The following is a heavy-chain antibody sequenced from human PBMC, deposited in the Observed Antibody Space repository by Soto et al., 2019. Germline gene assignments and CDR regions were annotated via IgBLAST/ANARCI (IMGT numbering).Heavy chain of an antibody. Sequence: QVQLVQSGAAVKKPGSSVKVSCKASGGTFSSYAISWVRQAPGQGLEWMGGIIPIFGTANYAQKFQGRVTITADESTSTAYMELSSLRSEDTAVYYCARVPSSYCISTSCYPYYYGMDVWGQGTTVTVSS. V-gene: IGHV1-69*12. D-gene: IGHD2-2*01. CDR2: IIPIFGTA. CDR1: GGTFSSYA. J-gene: IGHJ6*02. CDR3: ARVPSSYCISTSCYPYYYGMDV.